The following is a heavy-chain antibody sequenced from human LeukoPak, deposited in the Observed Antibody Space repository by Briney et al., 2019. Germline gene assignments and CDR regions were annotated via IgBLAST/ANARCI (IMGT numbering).Heavy chain of an antibody. V-gene: IGHV4-31*03. CDR3: AREPEDTAMDFDY. D-gene: IGHD5-18*01. CDR2: IYYSGST. CDR1: GGSISSGGYY. Sequence: KPSETLSLTCTVSGGSISSGGYYWSWIRQHPGKGLEWIGYIYYSGSTYYNPSLKSRVTISVDTSKNQFSLKLSSVTAADTAVYYCAREPEDTAMDFDYWGQGTLVTVSS. J-gene: IGHJ4*02.